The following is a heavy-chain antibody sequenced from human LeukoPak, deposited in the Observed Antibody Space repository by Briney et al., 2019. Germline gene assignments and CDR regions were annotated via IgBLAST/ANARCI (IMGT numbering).Heavy chain of an antibody. CDR1: GFTFDDYA. J-gene: IGHJ4*02. CDR3: AKAVGLLWFGELEY. Sequence: GGSLRLSCAASGFTFDDYAMHWVRQAPGKGLEWVSLISGDGGSTYYADSVKGRFTISRDNSKNSLYLQMNSLRTEDTALYYRAKAVGLLWFGELEYWGQGTLVTVSS. V-gene: IGHV3-43*02. D-gene: IGHD3-10*01. CDR2: ISGDGGST.